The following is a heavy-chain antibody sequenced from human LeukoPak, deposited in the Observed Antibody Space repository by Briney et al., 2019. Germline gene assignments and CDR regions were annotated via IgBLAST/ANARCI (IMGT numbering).Heavy chain of an antibody. CDR3: AKDRVTLEWSYQVEFDY. Sequence: GGSLRLSCAASGFIFSNYGMHWVRQAPGKGLEWVAFMRYDGSDKYYAGSVKGRLTISRDNSKNTLYLQMNSLRPEDTAVYYCAKDRVTLEWSYQVEFDYWGQGSLVTVSS. V-gene: IGHV3-30*02. CDR2: MRYDGSDK. CDR1: GFIFSNYG. D-gene: IGHD3-3*01. J-gene: IGHJ4*01.